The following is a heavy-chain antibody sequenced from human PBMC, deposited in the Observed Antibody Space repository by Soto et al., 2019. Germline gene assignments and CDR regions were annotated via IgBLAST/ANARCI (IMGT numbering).Heavy chain of an antibody. CDR1: GFTFSNYA. CDR2: IGGRGTSS. D-gene: IGHD3-22*01. Sequence: GGSLRLSCAASGFTFSNYAMSWVRQAPGKGLEWVSGIGGRGTSSYYADSVKDRFAISRDNSYNTLFLQLHSLRAEDTAVYYCAKSRYADSSGDYYDFWGQGTRVTVSS. CDR3: AKSRYADSSGDYYDF. V-gene: IGHV3-23*01. J-gene: IGHJ4*02.